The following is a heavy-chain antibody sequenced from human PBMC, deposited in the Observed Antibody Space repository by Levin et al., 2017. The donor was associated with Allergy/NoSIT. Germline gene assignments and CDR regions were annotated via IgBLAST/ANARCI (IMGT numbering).Heavy chain of an antibody. D-gene: IGHD5-24*01. J-gene: IGHJ4*02. CDR1: GFTFSNYA. CDR3: ARGNYDY. CDR2: ISNDGGNK. Sequence: GESLKISCAASGFTFSNYAIHWVHQAPGKGLEWVAIISNDGGNKYYADSVKGRFTISRDNSKNTVYLQMNSLRPEDTGVYYCARGNYDYWGQGTLVTVSS. V-gene: IGHV3-30-3*01.